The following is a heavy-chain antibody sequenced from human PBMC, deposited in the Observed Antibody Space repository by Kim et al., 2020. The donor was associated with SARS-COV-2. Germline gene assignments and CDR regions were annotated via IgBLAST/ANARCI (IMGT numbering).Heavy chain of an antibody. J-gene: IGHJ5*02. Sequence: SETLSLICSVYGASVRSTSYYWGWVRQPPGKGLEWIGGIYYTGNTVANPSLRSRVSMSIDTSKNQFSLNLGSLTAADTAVYYCVRDAFRTTVTKLFDPWGQGTLVTVSS. V-gene: IGHV4-39*02. CDR2: IYYTGNT. CDR3: VRDAFRTTVTKLFDP. CDR1: GASVRSTSYY. D-gene: IGHD4-17*01.